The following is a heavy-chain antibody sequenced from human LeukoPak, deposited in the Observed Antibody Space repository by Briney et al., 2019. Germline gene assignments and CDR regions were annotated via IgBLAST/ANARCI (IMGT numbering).Heavy chain of an antibody. Sequence: GGSLRLSCAASGFTFSSYWMHWVRHAPGKGLVWVSRINNDGSSTIYADSVKGRFTISRDNAKNSLYMQMNSLRAEDTAVYYCARAEGMLHYDFWSGYHYYYYYYMDVWGKGTTVTVSS. V-gene: IGHV3-74*01. CDR3: ARAEGMLHYDFWSGYHYYYYYYMDV. J-gene: IGHJ6*03. D-gene: IGHD3-3*01. CDR2: INNDGSST. CDR1: GFTFSSYW.